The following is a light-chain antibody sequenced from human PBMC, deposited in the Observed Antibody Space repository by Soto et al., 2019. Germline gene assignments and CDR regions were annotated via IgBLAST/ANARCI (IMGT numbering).Light chain of an antibody. Sequence: EIVSTHTPATLSLSPGERATLSCRASETIRGLLAWYQQRPGQPPRLLIYDTSSRATGIPARFSGSGSGTDFTLTISGLESEDLGVYYCQQRNNWPITFGQGTRLEIK. V-gene: IGKV3-11*01. CDR3: QQRNNWPIT. CDR1: ETIRGL. J-gene: IGKJ5*01. CDR2: DTS.